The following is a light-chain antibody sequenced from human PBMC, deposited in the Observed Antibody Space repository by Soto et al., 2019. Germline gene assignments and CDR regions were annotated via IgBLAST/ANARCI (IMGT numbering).Light chain of an antibody. CDR2: NNN. J-gene: IGLJ2*01. Sequence: QSVLTQPPSASGTPGQRVTISCSGSSSNIGSNTVNWYQQLPGTAPKLLIYNNNQRPSGVPDRFSGSKSGTSAFLAISGLQSEDEADYYCAAWDGSLNGVLFGGGTKVTVL. V-gene: IGLV1-44*01. CDR1: SSNIGSNT. CDR3: AAWDGSLNGVL.